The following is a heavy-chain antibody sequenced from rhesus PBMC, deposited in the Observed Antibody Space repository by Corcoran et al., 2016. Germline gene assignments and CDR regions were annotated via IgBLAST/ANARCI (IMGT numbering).Heavy chain of an antibody. CDR1: GFTFSSYD. CDR3: TRLYYYSGSSHFDY. CDR2: SSYTGKTT. Sequence: EVQLVESGGGLVQPGGSLRLSCAASGFTFSSYDMSWVRQAPGKGLEWVSNSSYTGKTTDYADSVKGRFTISRDNAKNALSLQMSSLRAEDTAVYYCTRLYYYSGSSHFDYWGQGVLVTVSS. V-gene: IGHV3-136*01. D-gene: IGHD3-16*01. J-gene: IGHJ4*01.